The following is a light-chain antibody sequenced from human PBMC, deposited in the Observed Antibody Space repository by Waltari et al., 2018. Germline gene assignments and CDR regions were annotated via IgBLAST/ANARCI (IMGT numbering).Light chain of an antibody. V-gene: IGLV2-14*02. CDR3: SSYTGGSARYV. J-gene: IGLJ1*01. CDR2: AVT. CDR1: SSDVGSYNA. Sequence: QSALTQPASVSGSPGQSIIISCTGTSSDVGSYNAVCCYHKHPGKAPKLMIFAVTKRPSGVSDRFSGSKSGNTASLTISALQAEDEADYYCSSYTGGSARYVFGTGTKVTVL.